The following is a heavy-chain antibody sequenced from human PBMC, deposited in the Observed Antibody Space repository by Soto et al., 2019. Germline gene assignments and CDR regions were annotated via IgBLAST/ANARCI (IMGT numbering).Heavy chain of an antibody. CDR2: ISAYNGNA. V-gene: IGHV1-18*04. D-gene: IGHD3-22*01. CDR1: GYTFTSYG. CDR3: ASDWTIRGRYADSSGTVDY. J-gene: IGHJ4*02. Sequence: ASVKVSCKAYGYTFTSYGISWVRQAPGQGLEWMGWISAYNGNANYAQKLQGRVTMTTDTSTSTAYMELRSLRSDDTAVYYCASDWTIRGRYADSSGTVDYWGQGTLVTVSS.